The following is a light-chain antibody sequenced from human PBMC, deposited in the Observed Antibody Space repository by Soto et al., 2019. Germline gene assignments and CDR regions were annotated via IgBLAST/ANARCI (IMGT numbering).Light chain of an antibody. V-gene: IGKV1-27*01. CDR2: AAS. J-gene: IGKJ3*01. Sequence: DIQITQSPSSLSGDVGESVATTFPASQGISSYLAWYQQKPGKVPKLLISAASTLQSGVPSRFSGGGSGTHFTLTISSLQTEDVATYSCKKYSGAPFTFGTGTKVDIK. CDR3: KKYSGAPFT. CDR1: QGISSY.